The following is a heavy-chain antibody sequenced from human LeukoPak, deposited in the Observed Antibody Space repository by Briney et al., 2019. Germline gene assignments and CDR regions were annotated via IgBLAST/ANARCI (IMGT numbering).Heavy chain of an antibody. CDR3: ARGVDYGDYDY. Sequence: GGSLRLSCAASGFTFSSYCMSWVRQAPGKGLERVSSISSSSSYIYYADSVKGRFTISRDNSENTLYLQMNSLRAEDTAVYYCARGVDYGDYDYWGQGTLVTVSS. V-gene: IGHV3-21*01. D-gene: IGHD4-17*01. CDR2: ISSSSSYI. CDR1: GFTFSSYC. J-gene: IGHJ4*02.